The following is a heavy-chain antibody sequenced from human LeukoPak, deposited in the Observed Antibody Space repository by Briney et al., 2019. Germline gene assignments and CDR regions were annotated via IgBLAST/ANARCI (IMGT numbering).Heavy chain of an antibody. CDR2: INPSGGST. J-gene: IGHJ5*02. CDR1: GYTFTSYY. D-gene: IGHD6-13*01. V-gene: IGHV1-46*01. CDR3: ARGGFRIAAAGTKYNWFDP. Sequence: GASVKVSCKASGYTFTSYYMHWVRQAPGQGLEWMGIINPSGGSTSYAQKFQGRVTMTRDTSTSTVYMELSSLRSDDTAVYYCARGGFRIAAAGTKYNWFDPWGQGTLVTVSS.